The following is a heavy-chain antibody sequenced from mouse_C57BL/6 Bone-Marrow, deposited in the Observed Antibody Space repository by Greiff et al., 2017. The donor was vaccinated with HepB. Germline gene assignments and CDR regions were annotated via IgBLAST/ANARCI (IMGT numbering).Heavy chain of an antibody. Sequence: VQLQQPGAELVMPGASVKLSCKASGYTFTSYWMHWVKQRPGQGLEWIGEIDPSDSDTNYNQKFKGKSTLTVDKSSSTAYMQLSSLTSEDSAVYYCARMGDYGFAYWGQGTLVTVSA. D-gene: IGHD2-4*01. CDR3: ARMGDYGFAY. CDR2: IDPSDSDT. J-gene: IGHJ3*01. CDR1: GYTFTSYW. V-gene: IGHV1-69*01.